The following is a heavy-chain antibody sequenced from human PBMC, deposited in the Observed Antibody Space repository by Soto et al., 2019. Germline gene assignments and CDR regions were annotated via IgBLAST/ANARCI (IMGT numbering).Heavy chain of an antibody. CDR2: LKHDGHEK. Sequence: EVQLVESGGGLVQPGGSLRLSCAASGFTFSSSWMTWVRQAPGKGLEWVANLKHDGHEKYYVDSLEGRFTISRDNAKNSLSLQINSLRAEDTAVYYCARSLGWRDAFDIWGQGTMVTVSS. CDR1: GFTFSSSW. V-gene: IGHV3-7*01. D-gene: IGHD2-15*01. J-gene: IGHJ3*02. CDR3: ARSLGWRDAFDI.